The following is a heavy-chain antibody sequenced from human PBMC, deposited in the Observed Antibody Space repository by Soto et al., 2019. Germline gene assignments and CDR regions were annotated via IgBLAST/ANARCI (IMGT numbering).Heavy chain of an antibody. D-gene: IGHD2-15*01. J-gene: IGHJ4*02. CDR1: GFTFSSYA. V-gene: IGHV3-23*01. Sequence: GGSLRLSCAASGFTFSSYAMSWVRQAPGKGLEWVSAISGSGISIYYADSVKGRFTISRDNSKNTLYLQMNSLRAEDTAVYYCAKGDDEWYCSGGSCYSLGYWGQGTLVTVSS. CDR2: ISGSGISI. CDR3: AKGDDEWYCSGGSCYSLGY.